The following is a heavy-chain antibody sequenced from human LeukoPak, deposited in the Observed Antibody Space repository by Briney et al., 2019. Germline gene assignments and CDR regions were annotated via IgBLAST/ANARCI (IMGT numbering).Heavy chain of an antibody. V-gene: IGHV3-15*01. Sequence: PGGSLRLSCAASGFTFSNAWMSWVRQAPGKGLEWVGRIKSKTDGGTTDYAAPVKGRFTISRDDSKNTLYLQMNSLRTEDTAVYYCTTGTQTYYYDSSGYTFDYWGQGTLVTVSS. CDR3: TTGTQTYYYDSSGYTFDY. CDR2: IKSKTDGGTT. J-gene: IGHJ4*02. CDR1: GFTFSNAW. D-gene: IGHD3-22*01.